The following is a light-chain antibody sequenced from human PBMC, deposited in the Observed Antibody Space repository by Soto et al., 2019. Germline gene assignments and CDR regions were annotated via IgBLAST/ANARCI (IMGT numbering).Light chain of an antibody. CDR1: QRVGSNY. CDR3: QQYKNWPL. V-gene: IGKV3-20*01. Sequence: DIVLTQPPGTLSLSPGDRATLSCRASQRVGSNYLAWYQQKSGQPPRLLIHGASSRATGVPDRFSGSGSGTDFSLTISRLEPEDFAVYYCQQYKNWPLFGQGTRLEIK. J-gene: IGKJ5*01. CDR2: GAS.